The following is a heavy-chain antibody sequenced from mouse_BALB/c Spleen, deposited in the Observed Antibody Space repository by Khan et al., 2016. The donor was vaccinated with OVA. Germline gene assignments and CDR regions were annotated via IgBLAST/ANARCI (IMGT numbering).Heavy chain of an antibody. D-gene: IGHD1-1*01. J-gene: IGHJ2*01. CDR1: GYSFTGYF. Sequence: VRLQQSGPELVKPGASVKISCKASGYSFTGYFMNWVMHSHGKSLEWIGRINPHIGETFYNQKFKGKDILTVDESSSTVHMELRSLASEDSAVYYCARKAGSDFDYWGQGTTLTVSS. V-gene: IGHV1-20*02. CDR3: ARKAGSDFDY. CDR2: INPHIGET.